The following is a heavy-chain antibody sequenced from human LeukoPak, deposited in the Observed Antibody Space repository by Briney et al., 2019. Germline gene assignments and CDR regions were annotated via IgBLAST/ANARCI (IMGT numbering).Heavy chain of an antibody. J-gene: IGHJ5*02. CDR2: IHYSGTT. Sequence: SETLSLACSVSGSSLGSHYWTWVRQPPGEGLDWIGYIHYSGTTSHNPSLKGRVTMSVDTSKNQFSLSLTSVTAADTAVYYCARLHLTHYYGSDSFHGDLWGQGSLVSVRS. V-gene: IGHV4-59*08. CDR3: ARLHLTHYYGSDSFHGDL. CDR1: GSSLGSHY. D-gene: IGHD3-10*01.